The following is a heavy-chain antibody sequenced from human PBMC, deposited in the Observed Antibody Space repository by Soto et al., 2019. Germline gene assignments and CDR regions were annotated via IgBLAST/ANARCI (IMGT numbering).Heavy chain of an antibody. CDR2: ILLTGGT. V-gene: IGHV4-30-2*01. Sequence: PSETLSLTCAVSGGSISGGGFSWSWIRQPPGKGLEWIGYILLTGGTQYNPSLKSRVSISVDKSKNQFSLHLTSVTAADTAVYYCARLQFGEGFDYWGQGALVTVSS. D-gene: IGHD3-10*01. CDR3: ARLQFGEGFDY. J-gene: IGHJ4*02. CDR1: GGSISGGGFS.